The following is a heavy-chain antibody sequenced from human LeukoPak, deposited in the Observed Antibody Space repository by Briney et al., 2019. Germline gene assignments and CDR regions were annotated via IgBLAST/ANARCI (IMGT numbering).Heavy chain of an antibody. CDR1: GFTFSYYS. Sequence: GGSLRLSCAASGFTFSYYSMTWVRQAPGRGLEWVSCITSSSNLIFYSDSARGRFTISRDNAKNLLYLHMNSLRDEDTAVYYCAKLDRGDYSSTPVPYYNYYMNVWGKGTTVTVSS. D-gene: IGHD6-13*01. J-gene: IGHJ6*03. V-gene: IGHV3-21*06. CDR3: AKLDRGDYSSTPVPYYNYYMNV. CDR2: ITSSSNLI.